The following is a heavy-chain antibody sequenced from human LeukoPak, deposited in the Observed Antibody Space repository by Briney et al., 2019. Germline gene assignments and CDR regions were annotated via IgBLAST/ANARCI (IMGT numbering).Heavy chain of an antibody. D-gene: IGHD3-9*01. CDR2: FDPEDGET. J-gene: IGHJ3*02. Sequence: ASVKVSCKVSGYTLTELSMHWVRQAPGKGLEWMGGFDPEDGETIYAQKFQGRVTMTEDTSTDTAYMELSSLRSEDTAVYYCAIEGRYDILTGYHPDAFDIWGQGTMVTVSS. CDR1: GYTLTELS. V-gene: IGHV1-24*01. CDR3: AIEGRYDILTGYHPDAFDI.